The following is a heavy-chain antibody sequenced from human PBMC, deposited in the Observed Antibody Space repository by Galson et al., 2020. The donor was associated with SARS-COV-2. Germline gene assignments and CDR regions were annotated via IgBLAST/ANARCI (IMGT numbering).Heavy chain of an antibody. CDR3: ARDRKDDDAFDI. D-gene: IGHD2-15*01. V-gene: IGHV4-59*01. CDR2: IYNSGST. Sequence: SETLSLTCTVSGDSISGNYWSWIRQPPGKGLEWMGYIYNSGSTNYNPSLKSRVTISLDTSKNQFSLKLTSVTAADTAMYYCARDRKDDDAFDIWGQGTMVTGSS. CDR1: GDSISGNY. J-gene: IGHJ3*02.